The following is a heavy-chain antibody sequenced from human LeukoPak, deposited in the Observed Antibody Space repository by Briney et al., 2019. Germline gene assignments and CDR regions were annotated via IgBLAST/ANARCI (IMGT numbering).Heavy chain of an antibody. CDR3: ATSEGY. V-gene: IGHV4-34*01. CDR1: GGSFSGYY. D-gene: IGHD1-14*01. J-gene: IGHJ4*02. Sequence: SETLSLTCAVYGGSFSGYYWSWIRQPPGKGLEWIGEINHSGSTNYNPSLKSRVTISVDTSKNQFSLKLSSVTAAGTAVYYCATSEGYWGQGTLVTVSS. CDR2: INHSGST.